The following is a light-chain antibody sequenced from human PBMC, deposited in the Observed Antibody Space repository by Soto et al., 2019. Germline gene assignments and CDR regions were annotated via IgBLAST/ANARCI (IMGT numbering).Light chain of an antibody. CDR2: QDS. J-gene: IGLJ1*01. CDR1: KLGDKY. Sequence: ELTQPPSVSVSPGQTASITCSGDKLGDKYACWYQQKPGQSPVLVIYQDSKRPSGIPERFSGSNSGNTATLTISGTQAMDEADYYCQAWDSSTAVFGTGTKVTVL. CDR3: QAWDSSTAV. V-gene: IGLV3-1*01.